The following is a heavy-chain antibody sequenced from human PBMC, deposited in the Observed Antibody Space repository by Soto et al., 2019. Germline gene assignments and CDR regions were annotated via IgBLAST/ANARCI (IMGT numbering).Heavy chain of an antibody. CDR3: ARGGGFCGGDCYKGGIDY. V-gene: IGHV3-30-3*01. CDR2: ISYDGSNK. CDR1: GFPFSPYT. Sequence: PGGSLRLSCAASGFPFSPYTMHWVRQAPGKGLEWVAVISYDGSNKYYADSVQGRFTLSRDNSKNTLYLQMNSLRPEDTAVYYCARGGGFCGGDCYKGGIDYWGQGTLVTVSS. D-gene: IGHD2-21*02. J-gene: IGHJ4*02.